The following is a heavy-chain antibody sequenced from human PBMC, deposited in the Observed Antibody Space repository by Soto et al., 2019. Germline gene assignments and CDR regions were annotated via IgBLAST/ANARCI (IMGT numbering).Heavy chain of an antibody. CDR3: AREYPSLSDWFDP. Sequence: PSETLSLTCAVSGGSISSYYWSWIRQPPGKGLEWIGYIYYSGSTNYNPSLKSRVTISVDTSKNQFSLRLSSVTAADTAVYYCAREYPSLSDWFDPWGQGTLVTVSS. V-gene: IGHV4-59*01. D-gene: IGHD3-16*01. CDR1: GGSISSYY. CDR2: IYYSGST. J-gene: IGHJ5*02.